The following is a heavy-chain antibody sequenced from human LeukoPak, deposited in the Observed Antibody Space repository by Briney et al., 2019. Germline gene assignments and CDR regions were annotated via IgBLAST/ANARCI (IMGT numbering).Heavy chain of an antibody. CDR1: GFTFSSYS. CDR2: ISSSSSYI. V-gene: IGHV3-21*01. J-gene: IGHJ4*02. CDR3: ARDGTTVTPGDY. Sequence: PGGSLRLSCAASGFTFSSYSMNWVRQAPGKGLEWVSSISSSSSYIYYADSVKGRFTISRDNAKNSLYLQMNSLRAEDTAVYYCARDGTTVTPGDYWGQGTLVTVSS. D-gene: IGHD4-17*01.